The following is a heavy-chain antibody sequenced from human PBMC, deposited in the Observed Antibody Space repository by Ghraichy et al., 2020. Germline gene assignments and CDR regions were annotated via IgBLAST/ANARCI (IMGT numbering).Heavy chain of an antibody. CDR3: ARQLGWNVHDDD. CDR1: GYSISSGYY. Sequence: SETLSLTCTVSGYSISSGYYWGWIRQPPGKGLEWIGSISHGGSTNYNPSLKSRVTISEDTSKNQFSLKLRSVTAADTAVYYCARQLGWNVHDDDWGQGTLVTVSS. J-gene: IGHJ4*02. D-gene: IGHD1-1*01. V-gene: IGHV4-38-2*02. CDR2: ISHGGST.